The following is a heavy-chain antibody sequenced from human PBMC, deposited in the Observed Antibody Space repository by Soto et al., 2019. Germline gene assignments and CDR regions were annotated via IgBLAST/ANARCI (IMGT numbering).Heavy chain of an antibody. CDR1: GGTISSGGYY. D-gene: IGHD6-19*01. V-gene: IGHV4-31*03. Sequence: QSLTCTVCGGTISSGGYYWSWNRKHPGKGLEWIGYIYYSGSTYYNPSLKSRVTISVDTSKNQFSLKLSSVTAADTAVYYCARDSRSIAVAGTGFQHWGQGTLVTVSS. J-gene: IGHJ1*01. CDR2: IYYSGST. CDR3: ARDSRSIAVAGTGFQH.